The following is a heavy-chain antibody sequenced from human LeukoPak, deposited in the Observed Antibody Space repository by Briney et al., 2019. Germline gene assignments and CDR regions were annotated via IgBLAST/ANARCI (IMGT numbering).Heavy chain of an antibody. D-gene: IGHD5-18*01. CDR2: IYYSGST. Sequence: SETLSLTCTVSGGSISSSSYYWGWIRQPPGKGLVWIGSIYYSGSTYYNPSLKSRVTISVDTSKNQFSLKLSSVTAADTAVYYCARELVDTAMDRFDYWGQGTLVTVSS. CDR1: GGSISSSSYY. J-gene: IGHJ4*02. CDR3: ARELVDTAMDRFDY. V-gene: IGHV4-39*07.